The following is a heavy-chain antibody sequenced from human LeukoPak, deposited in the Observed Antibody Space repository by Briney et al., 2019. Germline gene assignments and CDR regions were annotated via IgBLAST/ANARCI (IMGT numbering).Heavy chain of an antibody. CDR3: AKDSALYEYSSGWYFFDY. D-gene: IGHD6-19*01. Sequence: GGSLRPSCAASGFTFSSYGMHWVRQAPGKGLEWVAFIRYDGSNKYYADSVKGRFTISRDNSKNTLYLQMNSLRAEDTAVYYCAKDSALYEYSSGWYFFDYWGQGTLVTVSS. V-gene: IGHV3-30*02. CDR1: GFTFSSYG. J-gene: IGHJ4*02. CDR2: IRYDGSNK.